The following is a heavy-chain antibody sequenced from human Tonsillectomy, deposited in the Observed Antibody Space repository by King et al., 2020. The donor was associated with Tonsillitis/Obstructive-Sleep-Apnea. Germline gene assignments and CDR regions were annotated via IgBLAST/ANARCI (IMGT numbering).Heavy chain of an antibody. CDR3: ARDYSSSSGAWYFDL. CDR2: TYYRSKWYN. J-gene: IGHJ2*01. Sequence: VQLQQSGPGLVKPSQTLSLTCAISGDIVSTDTAAWNWIRQSPSRGLEWLGRTYYRSKWYNDYAVSVKSRITINPDTSKNQFSLHLKSVTPEDTAVYYCARDYSSSSGAWYFDLWGRGPLVTVSS. D-gene: IGHD6-6*01. V-gene: IGHV6-1*01. CDR1: GDIVSTDTAA.